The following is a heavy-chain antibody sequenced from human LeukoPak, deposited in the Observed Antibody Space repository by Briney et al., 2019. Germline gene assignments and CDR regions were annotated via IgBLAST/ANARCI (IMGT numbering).Heavy chain of an antibody. D-gene: IGHD2-15*01. CDR2: ISGSDDTT. CDR1: GFTFSSYA. J-gene: IGHJ4*02. Sequence: GGSLRLSCAASGFTFSSYAMSWVRQAPGKGLEWVSVISGSDDTTYYADSVKGRIIISRDNSKNTLYVQMNSLRAEDTAVYYCAKGLGGSCHSGLDHWGQGTLVTVSS. V-gene: IGHV3-23*01. CDR3: AKGLGGSCHSGLDH.